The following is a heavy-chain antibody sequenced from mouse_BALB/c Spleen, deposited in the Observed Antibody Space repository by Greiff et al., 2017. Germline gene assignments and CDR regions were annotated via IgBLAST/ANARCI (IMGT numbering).Heavy chain of an antibody. V-gene: IGHV2-9*02. CDR2: IWAGGST. CDR3: ARDYYYGSSPYYCDY. Sequence: QVQLKESGPGLVAPSQSLSITCTVSGFSLTSYGVHWVRQPPGKGLEWLGVIWAGGSTNYNSALMSRLSISKDNSKSQVFLKMNSLQTDDTAMYYCARDYYYGSSPYYCDYWGQGTTLTVSS. J-gene: IGHJ2*01. CDR1: GFSLTSYG. D-gene: IGHD1-1*01.